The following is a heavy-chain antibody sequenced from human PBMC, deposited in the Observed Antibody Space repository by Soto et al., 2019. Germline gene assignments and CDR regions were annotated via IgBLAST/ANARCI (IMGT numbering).Heavy chain of an antibody. J-gene: IGHJ6*03. D-gene: IGHD2-8*01. CDR2: ITTRGGNT. V-gene: IGHV3-23*01. CDR1: GFTFSTYA. Sequence: EVQLLESGGGLVQPGGSLRLACAASGFTFSTYAMSWVRQAPGKGLEWVSTITTRGGNTYYADSVQGRFTISRDNSKNTLYLQMNSLRAEDTAVYYCAGRYCTNGVCYTTYYYYIDVGGKGTTFTVSS. CDR3: AGRYCTNGVCYTTYYYYIDV.